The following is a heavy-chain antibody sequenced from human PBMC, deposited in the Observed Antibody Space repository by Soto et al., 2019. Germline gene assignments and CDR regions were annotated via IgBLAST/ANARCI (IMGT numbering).Heavy chain of an antibody. V-gene: IGHV3-21*01. CDR3: ARDDLQRISYFDY. CDR2: ISSSSSYI. Sequence: EVQLVESGGGLVKPGGSLRLSCAASGFTFSSYSMNWVRQAPGKGLEWVSSISSSSSYIYYADSVKGRFTISRDNAKNSLYLQMNSLRAEDTAVYYCARDDLQRISYFDYWGQGTLVTVSS. J-gene: IGHJ4*02. D-gene: IGHD4-4*01. CDR1: GFTFSSYS.